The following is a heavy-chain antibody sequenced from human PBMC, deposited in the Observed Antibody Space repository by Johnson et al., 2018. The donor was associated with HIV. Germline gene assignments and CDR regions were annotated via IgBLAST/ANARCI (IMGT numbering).Heavy chain of an antibody. CDR1: GFSVSSKY. D-gene: IGHD3-10*01. V-gene: IGHV3-20*04. CDR3: AKQGGSRLHLWVDAFDI. Sequence: VQLVESGGGLIQLGGSLRLSCAASGFSVSSKYMSWVRQAPGKGLEWVSGINWNGGGTGYVDSVKGRFTISRDNAKNSLYLQMNSLRAEDTAVYYCAKQGGSRLHLWVDAFDIWGQGTMVTVSS. J-gene: IGHJ3*02. CDR2: INWNGGGT.